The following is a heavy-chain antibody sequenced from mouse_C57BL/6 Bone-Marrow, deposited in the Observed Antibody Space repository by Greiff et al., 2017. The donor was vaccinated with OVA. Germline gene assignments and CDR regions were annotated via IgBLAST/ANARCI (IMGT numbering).Heavy chain of an antibody. D-gene: IGHD1-1*01. CDR3: ARYAYYGSSREDWYFDV. Sequence: EVKVVESGGGLVQPGGSLSLSCAASGFTFTDYYMSWVRQPPGKALEWLGFIRNKANGYTTEYSASVKGRFTISRDNSQSILYLQMNALRAEDSATYYCARYAYYGSSREDWYFDVWGTGTTVTVSS. CDR2: IRNKANGYTT. J-gene: IGHJ1*03. V-gene: IGHV7-3*01. CDR1: GFTFTDYY.